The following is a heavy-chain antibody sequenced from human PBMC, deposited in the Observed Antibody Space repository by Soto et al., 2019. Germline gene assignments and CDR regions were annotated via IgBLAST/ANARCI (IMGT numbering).Heavy chain of an antibody. D-gene: IGHD3-10*01. CDR1: GYTLTELS. J-gene: IGHJ5*02. CDR3: ATEIIITMVRGRTWFDP. CDR2: FDPEDGET. Sequence: ASVKVSCKVSGYTLTELSMHWVRQAPGKGLEWMGGFDPEDGETIYAQKFQGRVTMTEDTSTDTAYMELGSLRSEDTAVYYCATEIIITMVRGRTWFDPWGQGTLVTVSS. V-gene: IGHV1-24*01.